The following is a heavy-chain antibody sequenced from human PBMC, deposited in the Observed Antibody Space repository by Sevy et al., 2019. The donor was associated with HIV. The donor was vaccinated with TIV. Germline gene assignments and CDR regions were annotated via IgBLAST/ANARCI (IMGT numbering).Heavy chain of an antibody. J-gene: IGHJ6*02. D-gene: IGHD6-13*01. CDR1: GFTFSDYY. CDR2: ISSSGSTI. Sequence: GWSLRLSCAASGFTFSDYYMSWIRQAPGKGLEWVSYISSSGSTIYYADSVKGRFTISRDNAKNSLYLQMNSLRAEDTAVYYCARGGIAAADPTYYYYYGMDVWGQGTTVTVSS. V-gene: IGHV3-11*01. CDR3: ARGGIAAADPTYYYYYGMDV.